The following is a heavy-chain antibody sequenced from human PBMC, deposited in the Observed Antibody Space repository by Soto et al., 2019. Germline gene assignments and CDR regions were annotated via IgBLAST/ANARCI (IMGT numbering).Heavy chain of an antibody. CDR3: ARPNYYDSSGYSANDAFDI. CDR1: GYTFTSYG. CDR2: ISAYNGNT. D-gene: IGHD3-22*01. J-gene: IGHJ3*02. V-gene: IGHV1-18*01. Sequence: ASVKVSCKASGYTFTSYGISWVRQAPGQGLEWMGWISAYNGNTNYAQKLQGRVTMTTDTSTSTAYMELRSLRSDDTAVYYCARPNYYDSSGYSANDAFDIWGHGTMVTVSS.